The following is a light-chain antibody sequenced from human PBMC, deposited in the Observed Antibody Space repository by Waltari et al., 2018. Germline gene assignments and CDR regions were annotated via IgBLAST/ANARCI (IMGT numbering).Light chain of an antibody. CDR1: QSVDSTS. CDR2: GAS. V-gene: IGKV3-20*01. Sequence: EIVLTQSPGTLSLSPGERATLSSRASQSVDSTSLAWYQQKPGQAPRLLIYGASRRATGIPDRFSGSGSGTDFTLTISRLEPEDFAVYYCQQYDSSFTFGPGTKVDIK. CDR3: QQYDSSFT. J-gene: IGKJ3*01.